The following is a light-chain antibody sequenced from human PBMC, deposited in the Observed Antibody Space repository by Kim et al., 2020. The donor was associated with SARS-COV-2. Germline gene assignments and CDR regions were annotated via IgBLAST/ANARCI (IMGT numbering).Light chain of an antibody. Sequence: SASVGDSVTIPCRASQNVSCLLSRYQQKPGQAPKLLIQNSSELHPGVPSRFVGGGSGTHFTLTITSLQPSDFAVYYCQQYDTHSTFGPGTKVDIK. CDR3: QQYDTHST. CDR1: QNVSCL. V-gene: IGKV1-5*01. CDR2: NSS. J-gene: IGKJ1*01.